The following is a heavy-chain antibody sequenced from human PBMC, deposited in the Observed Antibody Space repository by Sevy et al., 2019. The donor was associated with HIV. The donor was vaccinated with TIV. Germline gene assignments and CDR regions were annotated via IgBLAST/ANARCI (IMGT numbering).Heavy chain of an antibody. D-gene: IGHD6-13*01. CDR2: THASEPT. J-gene: IGHJ4*02. CDR3: ARSPWAPVWYTSFFAF. CDR1: GDSITSDY. V-gene: IGHV4-4*07. Sequence: SETLSLTCTVSGDSITSDYWNWIRQPAGMGLEWIGRTHASEPTDYNPSLKSRVSMSVDTSKKQVSLKLTSVTAADTAVYYCARSPWAPVWYTSFFAFWGQGILVTVSS.